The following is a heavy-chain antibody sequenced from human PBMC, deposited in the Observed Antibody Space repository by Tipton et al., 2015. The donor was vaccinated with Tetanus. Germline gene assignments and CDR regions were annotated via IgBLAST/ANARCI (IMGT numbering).Heavy chain of an antibody. Sequence: TLSLTYTVSGASISSNTYYWGWIRQPPGKGLEWIASVSYSGSTYYNPSLKSRVTMSLDTSKNQFSVRLTSVTAADTAVYYCARVLPANRAGWGQGTLVTVSS. V-gene: IGHV4-39*01. CDR2: VSYSGST. J-gene: IGHJ4*02. CDR1: GASISSNTYY. CDR3: ARVLPANRAG. D-gene: IGHD1-14*01.